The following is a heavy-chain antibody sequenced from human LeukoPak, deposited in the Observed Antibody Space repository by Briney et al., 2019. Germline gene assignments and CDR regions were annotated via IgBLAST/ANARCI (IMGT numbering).Heavy chain of an antibody. CDR2: ISSSGSYI. Sequence: GGSLRLSCAASGFTFSSYSMNWVRQAPGKGLEWVSSISSSGSYIYYADSVKGRFTISRDNAKNSLYLQMNSLRAEDTAVYYCARAIVRRYGMDVWGQGTTVTVSS. V-gene: IGHV3-21*01. CDR3: ARAIVRRYGMDV. J-gene: IGHJ6*02. D-gene: IGHD3-16*02. CDR1: GFTFSSYS.